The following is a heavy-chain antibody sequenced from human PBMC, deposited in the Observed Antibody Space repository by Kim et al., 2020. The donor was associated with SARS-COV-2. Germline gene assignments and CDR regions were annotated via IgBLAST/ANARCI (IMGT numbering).Heavy chain of an antibody. CDR3: ARDGDAYGDFVS. D-gene: IGHD4-17*01. CDR2: T. J-gene: IGHJ5*02. Sequence: TDYAQNFQGRVTMTADTSTNTAYMELRSLKSDDTAVYYCARDGDAYGDFVSWGQGTLVTVSS. V-gene: IGHV1-18*01.